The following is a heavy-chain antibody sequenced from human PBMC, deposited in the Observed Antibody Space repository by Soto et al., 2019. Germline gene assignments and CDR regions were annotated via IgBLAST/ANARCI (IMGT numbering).Heavy chain of an antibody. CDR3: AKANGARFSSGVDY. CDR2: ISWNSGSI. CDR1: GFTFDDYA. J-gene: IGHJ4*02. Sequence: GGSLRLSCAASGFTFDDYAMHWVRQAPGKGLEWVSGISWNSGSIGYADSVKGRFTISRDNAKNSLYLQMNSLRAEDTALYYCAKANGARFSSGVDYWGQGTLVTVSS. D-gene: IGHD6-19*01. V-gene: IGHV3-9*01.